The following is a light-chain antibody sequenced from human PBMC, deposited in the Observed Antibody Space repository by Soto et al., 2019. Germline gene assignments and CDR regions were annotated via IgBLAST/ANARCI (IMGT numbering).Light chain of an antibody. CDR3: QQYNNWPPWT. CDR2: GAS. V-gene: IGKV3D-15*01. Sequence: EVVMTQSSATLPVSPGGRVTLSCRASQSVGSNLAWYQQRPGQPPRLLIYGASTRDTGVQTRFSGSGSGTEFTLPITNLQSEDFAVYYCQQYNNWPPWTFGQGTKVEIK. J-gene: IGKJ1*01. CDR1: QSVGSN.